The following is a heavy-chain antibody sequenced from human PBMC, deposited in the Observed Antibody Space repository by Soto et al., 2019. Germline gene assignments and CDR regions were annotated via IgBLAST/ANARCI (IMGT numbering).Heavy chain of an antibody. CDR3: ARGYCSGGSCYSYYYGMDV. J-gene: IGHJ6*02. CDR2: IYHSGST. CDR1: GGSISSGGYS. V-gene: IGHV4-30-2*01. Sequence: PSETLSLTCAVSGGSISSGGYSWSWIRQPPGKDLEWIGYIYHSGSTYYNPSLKSRVTISVDKSKNQFSLKLSSVTAADTAVYYCARGYCSGGSCYSYYYGMDVWGQGTTVTVSS. D-gene: IGHD2-15*01.